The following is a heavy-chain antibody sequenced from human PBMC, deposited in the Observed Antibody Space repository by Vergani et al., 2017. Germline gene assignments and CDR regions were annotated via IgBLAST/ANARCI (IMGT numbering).Heavy chain of an antibody. CDR3: ARVGDSSSSYDDAFDI. CDR2: IIPIFGTA. Sequence: QVQLVQSRAEVKKPGSSVKVSCKASGGTFSRYAISWVRQAPGQGLEWMGGIIPIFGTANYAQKFQGRVTITADESTSTAYMELSSLRTEDTGVYYCARVGDSSSSYDDAFDIWGQGTMVTVSS. J-gene: IGHJ3*02. D-gene: IGHD6-13*01. V-gene: IGHV1-69*01. CDR1: GGTFSRYA.